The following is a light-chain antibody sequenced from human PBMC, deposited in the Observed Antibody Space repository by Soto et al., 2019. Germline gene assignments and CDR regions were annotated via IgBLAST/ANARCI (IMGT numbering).Light chain of an antibody. CDR1: QSVSSSY. J-gene: IGKJ2*01. CDR3: QQYGSSGYT. CDR2: GAS. Sequence: EIVLTQSPGTLSLSPGERATLSCRASQSVSSSYLAWYQQKPGQAPRLLIYGASSRATGIPDRFSGSGSGTDFTLTISRLEPEDCAVYYCQQYGSSGYTFGQGTKLEI. V-gene: IGKV3-20*01.